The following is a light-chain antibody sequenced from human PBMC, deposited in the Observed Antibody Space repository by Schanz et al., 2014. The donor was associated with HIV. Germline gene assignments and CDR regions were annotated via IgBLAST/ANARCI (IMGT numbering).Light chain of an antibody. V-gene: IGLV2-11*01. CDR1: SSDIGAFNF. CDR3: CSFTSSNTLL. J-gene: IGLJ2*01. CDR2: DVG. Sequence: QSALTQPRSVSGSPGQSITISCTGTSSDIGAFNFVSWYQHHPGKAPKVIIYDVGKRPSGVPDRFSASKSGNTASLTISGLQAEDEADYYCCSFTSSNTLLFGGGTKLTVL.